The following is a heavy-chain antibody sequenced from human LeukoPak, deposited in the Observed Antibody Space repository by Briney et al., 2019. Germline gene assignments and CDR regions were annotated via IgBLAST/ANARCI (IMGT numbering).Heavy chain of an antibody. D-gene: IGHD1-1*01. Sequence: GGSLRLSCAASGCTFSDHYMEWGRQAPGKGLEWVGRSRNKAKRYTTEYAASVKGRFSLARDDSKNSGYLQMNSLKTEDTAVYYCARGGHGSPLWNWGQGTLVTVSS. CDR3: ARGGHGSPLWN. CDR2: SRNKAKRYTT. V-gene: IGHV3-72*01. J-gene: IGHJ4*02. CDR1: GCTFSDHY.